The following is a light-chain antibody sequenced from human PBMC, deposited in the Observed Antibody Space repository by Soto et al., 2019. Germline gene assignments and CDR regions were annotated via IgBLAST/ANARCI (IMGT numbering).Light chain of an antibody. CDR3: QQYNNWPLT. Sequence: EVVMTQSPDTLSVSPGERATLSCRASQSVSSHLASYQQKPGQAPRLLIYGASTRATDIPARFSGSVSGTEFTLTISSLQSEDFAVYYCQQYNNWPLTFGGGTKVEI. J-gene: IGKJ4*01. V-gene: IGKV3-15*01. CDR2: GAS. CDR1: QSVSSH.